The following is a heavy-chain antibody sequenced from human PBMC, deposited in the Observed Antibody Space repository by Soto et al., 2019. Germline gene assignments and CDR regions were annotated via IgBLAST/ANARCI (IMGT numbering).Heavy chain of an antibody. D-gene: IGHD2-15*01. CDR2: IIPILGTT. CDR1: GGSFSSYA. V-gene: IGHV1-69*13. CDR3: ARDLCSGCWFDP. Sequence: SVKVSCKASGGSFSSYAVSWVRQAPGQGLEWMGAIIPILGTTDYAQKYQGRVTITADESTSTVYMDLTSLRFEDTAVYYYARDLCSGCWFDPWGQGTLVTVSS. J-gene: IGHJ5*02.